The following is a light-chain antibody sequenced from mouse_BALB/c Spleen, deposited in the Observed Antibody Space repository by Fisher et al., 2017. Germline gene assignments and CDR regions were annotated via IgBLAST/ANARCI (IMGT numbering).Light chain of an antibody. CDR1: SSVSSSY. J-gene: IGKJ5*01. CDR2: STS. CDR3: QQWSSYPPIT. V-gene: IGKV4-57-1*01. Sequence: DIVMTQSTAIMSASPGEKVTMTCRASSSVSSSYLYWYQQKSGTSPKRWIYSTSNLASGVPARFSGSGSGTSYSLTISRMEAEDAATYYCQQWSSYPPITFGAGTKLELK.